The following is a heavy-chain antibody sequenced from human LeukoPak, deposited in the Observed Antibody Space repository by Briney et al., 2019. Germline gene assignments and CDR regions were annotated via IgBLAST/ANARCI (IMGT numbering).Heavy chain of an antibody. Sequence: SMKVSCKASGGTLSSTVITWVRQAPGQGLEWMGRVIPILGFANYAQKFQGRVTITADTSANIAYMELSSLTSGDTAVYYCARDQSRDGYNPLYYYGLDVWGQGTTITVSS. CDR1: GGTLSSTV. J-gene: IGHJ6*02. CDR3: ARDQSRDGYNPLYYYGLDV. CDR2: VIPILGFA. D-gene: IGHD5-24*01. V-gene: IGHV1-69*04.